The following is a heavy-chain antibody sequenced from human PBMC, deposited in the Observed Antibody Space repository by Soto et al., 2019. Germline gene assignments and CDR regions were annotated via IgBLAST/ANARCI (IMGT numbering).Heavy chain of an antibody. J-gene: IGHJ5*02. CDR1: GDSISSNNYY. V-gene: IGHV4-30-4*08. D-gene: IGHD6-13*01. CDR3: ARERPDGSRLDP. CDR2: INYSGST. Sequence: PSETLSLTCTVSGDSISSNNYYWGWIRQPPGKGLEWIGDINYSGSTYYNPSLKSRVAISVDTSKNQFSLKLSSVTAADTAVYYCARERPDGSRLDPWGQGTLVTVSS.